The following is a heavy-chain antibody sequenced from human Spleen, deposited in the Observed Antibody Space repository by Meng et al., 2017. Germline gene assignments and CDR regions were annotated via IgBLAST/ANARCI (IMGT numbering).Heavy chain of an antibody. Sequence: VHLRGFGPGRVKPSQTSVLPCLFSGVSIGSGGYDWSWIRQHPGKGLEWIGYIYYSGSTYYNPSLKSRVTISVDTSKNQFSLKLNSVTAAGTAVYYCARGRGRGSPNWFDAWGHGTLVTVSS. V-gene: IGHV4-31*03. CDR2: IYYSGST. J-gene: IGHJ5*01. CDR3: ARGRGRGSPNWFDA. CDR1: GVSIGSGGYD. D-gene: IGHD3-10*01.